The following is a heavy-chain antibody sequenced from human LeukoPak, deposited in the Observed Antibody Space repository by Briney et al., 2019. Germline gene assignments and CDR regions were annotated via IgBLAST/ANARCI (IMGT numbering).Heavy chain of an antibody. CDR2: ISSNGGST. V-gene: IGHV3-64*01. CDR1: GFTFSSYA. D-gene: IGHD2-2*01. Sequence: GGSLRLSCAASGFTFSSYAMHRVRKAPGKGLEYVSAISSNGGSTYYANSVKGRFTISRDNSKNTLYLQMGSLRAEDMAVYYCARGALGYCSSTSCFATQFGAWGQGTLVTVSS. CDR3: ARGALGYCSSTSCFATQFGA. J-gene: IGHJ5*02.